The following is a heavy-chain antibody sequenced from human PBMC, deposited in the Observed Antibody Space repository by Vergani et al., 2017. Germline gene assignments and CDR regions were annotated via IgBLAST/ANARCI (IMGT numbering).Heavy chain of an antibody. CDR1: GYTFTSYD. D-gene: IGHD3-3*01. CDR3: ARDTYYDFWSPLYYMDV. Sequence: QVQLVQSGAEVKKPGASVKVSCKASGYTFTSYDINWVRQATGQGLEWMGWMNPNSGNTGHAQKFQGRVTMTRNTSISTAYMELSSLRSEDTAVYYCARDTYYDFWSPLYYMDVWGKGTTVTVSS. CDR2: MNPNSGNT. J-gene: IGHJ6*03. V-gene: IGHV1-8*01.